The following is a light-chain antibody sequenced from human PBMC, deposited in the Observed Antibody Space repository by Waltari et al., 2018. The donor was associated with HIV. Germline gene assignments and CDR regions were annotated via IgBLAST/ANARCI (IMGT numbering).Light chain of an antibody. Sequence: EIVLTQSPATLSLSPGERATLSCRASQSVSSYLAWYQQKPGQAPRLRIYDASTRATGIPAMFSGSGSGTDFTLTISSLEPEDFAVYYCQQRSNWPSITFGQGTRLEIK. CDR1: QSVSSY. CDR3: QQRSNWPSIT. J-gene: IGKJ5*01. V-gene: IGKV3-11*01. CDR2: DAS.